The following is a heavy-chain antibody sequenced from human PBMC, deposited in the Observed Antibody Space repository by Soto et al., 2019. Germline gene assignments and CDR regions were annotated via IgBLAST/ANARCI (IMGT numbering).Heavy chain of an antibody. V-gene: IGHV4-34*01. CDR1: VGSCSGYY. CDR3: ARGRYCSSTSCHRRSWFDP. CDR2: INHSGST. D-gene: IGHD2-2*01. Sequence: AETLSLTCSVYVGSCSGYYWSWVRQPPGKGLEWIGEINHSGSTNYNPSLKSRVTVSVDTSKNQFSLKLSSVTAADTAVYYCARGRYCSSTSCHRRSWFDPWGQGTLVPSPQ. J-gene: IGHJ5*02.